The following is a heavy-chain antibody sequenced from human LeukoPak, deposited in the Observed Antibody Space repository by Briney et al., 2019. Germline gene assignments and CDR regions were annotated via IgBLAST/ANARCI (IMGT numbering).Heavy chain of an antibody. V-gene: IGHV3-64D*09. CDR3: VKDPPAAGHFDY. CDR2: TSSNGGST. D-gene: IGHD6-13*01. CDR1: GFTFSSYD. Sequence: GGSLRLSCSASGFTFSSYDMDWVRQGPGKGLEYVSATSSNGGSTYYADSVKGRFTISRDNSKNTLYLQMSSLRAEDTAVYYCVKDPPAAGHFDYWGQGTLVTVSS. J-gene: IGHJ4*02.